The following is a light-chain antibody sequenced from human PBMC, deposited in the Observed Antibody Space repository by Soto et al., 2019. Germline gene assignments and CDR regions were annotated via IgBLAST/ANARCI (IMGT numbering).Light chain of an antibody. V-gene: IGLV2-14*01. J-gene: IGLJ6*01. CDR3: SSYTTTNNVRFV. Sequence: QSALAQPASVSGSPGQSITISCTGTSSDIGDSNFVSWYQHHPGKAPKLFIYDVSDRPSRISSRFSGSKSANTASLTISGRQADDEAFYYCSSYTTTNNVRFVFGTGTQLTVL. CDR2: DVS. CDR1: SSDIGDSNF.